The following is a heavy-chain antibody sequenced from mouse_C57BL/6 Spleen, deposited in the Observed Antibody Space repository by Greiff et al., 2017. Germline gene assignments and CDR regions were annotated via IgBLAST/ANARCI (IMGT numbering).Heavy chain of an antibody. J-gene: IGHJ3*01. V-gene: IGHV1-55*01. CDR3: ATYYYGSSSFAY. CDR2: IYPGSGST. D-gene: IGHD1-1*01. CDR1: GYNFTSYW. Sequence: VQLQQPGAELVKPGASVKMSCKASGYNFTSYWITWVKQRPGQGLEWIGDIYPGSGSTNYNEKFKSKATLTVDTSSSTAYMQLSSLTSEDSAVYYCATYYYGSSSFAYWGQGTLVTVSA.